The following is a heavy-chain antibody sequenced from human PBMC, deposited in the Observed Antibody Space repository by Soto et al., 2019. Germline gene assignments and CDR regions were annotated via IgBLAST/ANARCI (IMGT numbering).Heavy chain of an antibody. CDR1: GGSVSSGSYY. CDR2: IYYSGST. CDR3: AGQRRYGYNFADAFDI. V-gene: IGHV4-61*01. J-gene: IGHJ3*02. Sequence: SETLSLTCTVSGGSVSSGSYYWSWIRQPPGKGLEWIGYIYYSGSTNYNPSLKSRVTISVDTSKNQFSLKLSSVTAADTAVYYCAGQRRYGYNFADAFDIWGQGTMVTVSS. D-gene: IGHD5-12*01.